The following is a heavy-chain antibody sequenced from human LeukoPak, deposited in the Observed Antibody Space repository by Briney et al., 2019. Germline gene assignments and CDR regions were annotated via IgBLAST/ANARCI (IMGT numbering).Heavy chain of an antibody. CDR2: IYTSGST. D-gene: IGHD4-11*01. V-gene: IGHV4-4*07. CDR3: ARDNSNYVGYYYGMGV. J-gene: IGHJ6*02. CDR1: GGSISSYY. Sequence: PSETLSLTCTVSGGSISSYYWSWIRQPAGKGLEWIGRIYTSGSTNYNPSLKSRVTMSVDASKNQFSLKLSSVTAADTAVYYCARDNSNYVGYYYGMGVWGQGTTVTVSS.